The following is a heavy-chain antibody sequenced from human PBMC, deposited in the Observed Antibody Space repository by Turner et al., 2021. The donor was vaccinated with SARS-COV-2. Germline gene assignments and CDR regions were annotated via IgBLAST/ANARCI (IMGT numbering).Heavy chain of an antibody. CDR2: ISNHGTSQ. V-gene: IGHV3-30-3*01. CDR3: ARVDSPTKGFYFDY. D-gene: IGHD3-3*01. CDR1: GFTFTTYA. Sequence: QVQLVESGGGVVHPGRSVRLYCTASGFTFTTYAMHWVRQAPGKGLEWVAIISNHGTSQFYADSVKGRFSISRDNSKNTVFLQMNSLRAEDTAVYYCARVDSPTKGFYFDYWGQGTLVTVSS. J-gene: IGHJ4*02.